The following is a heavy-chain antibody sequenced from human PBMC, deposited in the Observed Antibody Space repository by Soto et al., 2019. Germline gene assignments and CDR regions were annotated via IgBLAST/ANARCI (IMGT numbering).Heavy chain of an antibody. CDR3: AKEVVSYCSGGSCYSTDY. J-gene: IGHJ4*02. D-gene: IGHD2-15*01. CDR2: ISYDGSNK. Sequence: GGSLRLSCAASGVTFSSYGMHWVRQAPGKGLEWVAVISYDGSNKYYADSVKGRFTISRDNSKNTLYLQMNSLRAEDTSVYYCAKEVVSYCSGGSCYSTDYWGQGTLVTVSS. CDR1: GVTFSSYG. V-gene: IGHV3-30*18.